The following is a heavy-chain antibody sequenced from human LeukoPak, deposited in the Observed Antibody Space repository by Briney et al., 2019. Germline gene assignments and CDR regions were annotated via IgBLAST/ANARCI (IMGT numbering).Heavy chain of an antibody. CDR3: ARTQHMSSEGNDAWGNWFDP. V-gene: IGHV1-69*01. Sequence: GSSVKVSCKASGGTFSSYAISWVRQAPGQGLEWMGGIIPIFGTANYAQKFQGRVTITADESTSTAYMELSSLRPEDTAVYYCARTQHMSSEGNDAWGNWFDPWGQGTLVTVSS. J-gene: IGHJ5*02. CDR1: GGTFSSYA. CDR2: IIPIFGTA. D-gene: IGHD1-1*01.